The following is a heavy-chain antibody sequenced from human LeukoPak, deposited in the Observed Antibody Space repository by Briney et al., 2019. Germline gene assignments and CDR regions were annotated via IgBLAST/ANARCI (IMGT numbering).Heavy chain of an antibody. CDR1: GGSISSGYY. V-gene: IGHV4-38-2*02. J-gene: IGHJ3*02. Sequence: PSQTLSLTCTVSGGSISSGYYWGWIRQPPGKGLEWIGSIYHSGSTYYNPSLKSRVTISVDTSKNQFSLKLSSVTAADTAVYYCARALRSSGYWYAFDIWGQGTMVTVSS. CDR3: ARALRSSGYWYAFDI. CDR2: IYHSGST. D-gene: IGHD3-22*01.